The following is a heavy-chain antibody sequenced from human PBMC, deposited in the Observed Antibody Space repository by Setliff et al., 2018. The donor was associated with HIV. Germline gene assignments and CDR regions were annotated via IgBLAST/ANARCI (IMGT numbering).Heavy chain of an antibody. J-gene: IGHJ1*01. CDR1: GGTFSGYG. CDR3: ARASWEWEPSAEYFQH. Sequence: VKVSCKASGGTFSGYGISWVRQAPGQGLEWMGGIIPIFDTTSYAQKFQGRVTITADESTSTAYMELRSLRSDDTAVYYCARASWEWEPSAEYFQHWGQGTLVTVSS. D-gene: IGHD1-26*01. CDR2: IIPIFDTT. V-gene: IGHV1-69*01.